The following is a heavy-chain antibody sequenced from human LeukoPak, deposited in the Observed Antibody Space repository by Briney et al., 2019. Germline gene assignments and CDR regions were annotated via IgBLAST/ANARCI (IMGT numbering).Heavy chain of an antibody. J-gene: IGHJ6*02. CDR2: IYYSGST. V-gene: IGHV4-31*03. CDR3: VRGNRCSSTSCQFYYYYGMDV. CDR1: GGSISSGGYY. Sequence: PSETLSLTCTVSGGSISSGGYYWSWIRQHPGKGLEWIGYIYYSGSTYYNPSLKSRVTISVDTSKNQFSLKLSSVTAADTAVYYCVRGNRCSSTSCQFYYYYGMDVWGRGTTVTVSS. D-gene: IGHD2-2*01.